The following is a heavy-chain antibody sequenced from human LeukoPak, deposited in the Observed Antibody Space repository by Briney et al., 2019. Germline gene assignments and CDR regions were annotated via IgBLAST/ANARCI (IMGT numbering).Heavy chain of an antibody. J-gene: IGHJ4*02. V-gene: IGHV3-48*02. Sequence: GGSLRLSCAASGFTFSSYGINWVRQAPGKGLEWVSYISSDSRTIYYADSVKGRFTISRDNAKNSLYLQMKSLRDEDTAVYYCARYGSGTSYITNYFDYWGQGTLVTVSS. D-gene: IGHD3-10*01. CDR3: ARYGSGTSYITNYFDY. CDR1: GFTFSSYG. CDR2: ISSDSRTI.